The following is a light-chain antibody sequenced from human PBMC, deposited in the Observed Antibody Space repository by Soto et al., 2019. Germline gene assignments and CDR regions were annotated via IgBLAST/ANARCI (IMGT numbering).Light chain of an antibody. CDR1: NSNIGGGYD. V-gene: IGLV1-40*01. CDR2: GNN. J-gene: IGLJ2*01. CDR3: HAYGSRLSGSV. Sequence: QSALTQPPSVSGAPGQRVTISCTGNNSNIGGGYDVHWYQQLPGTAPKLLIYGNNNRPSGVPDRFSGSKSYASASLAITGLQSEDEADYSCHAYGSRLSGSVFGGGTKVTVL.